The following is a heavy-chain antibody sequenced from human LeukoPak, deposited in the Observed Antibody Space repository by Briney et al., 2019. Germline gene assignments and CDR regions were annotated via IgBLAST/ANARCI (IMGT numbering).Heavy chain of an antibody. CDR2: INQSGST. CDR3: ARAYYYDSSGYYYFDY. J-gene: IGHJ4*02. V-gene: IGHV4-34*01. CDR1: GGSFSGYY. D-gene: IGHD3-22*01. Sequence: PSETLSLTCAVYGGSFSGYYWSWIRQSPGKGLEWIWEINQSGSTNHNPSLKSRVTISVDTSKNQFSLRLSSVTAADTAVYYCARAYYYDSSGYYYFDYWGQGTLVTVSS.